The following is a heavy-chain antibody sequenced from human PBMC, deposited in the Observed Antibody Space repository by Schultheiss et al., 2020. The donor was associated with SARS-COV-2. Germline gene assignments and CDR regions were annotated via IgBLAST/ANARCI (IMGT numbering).Heavy chain of an antibody. CDR3: ATGRRVYYYDSSGSFDY. D-gene: IGHD3-22*01. CDR1: GGSFSGYY. Sequence: SETLSLTCAVYGGSFSGYYWSWIRQPPGKGLEWIGYIYYSGSTYYNPSLKSRVTISVDTSKNQFSLKLSSVTAADTAVYYCATGRRVYYYDSSGSFDYWGQGTLVTVSS. J-gene: IGHJ4*02. V-gene: IGHV4-34*01. CDR2: IYYSGST.